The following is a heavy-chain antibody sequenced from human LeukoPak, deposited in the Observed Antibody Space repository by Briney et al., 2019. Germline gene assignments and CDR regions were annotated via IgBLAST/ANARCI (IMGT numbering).Heavy chain of an antibody. J-gene: IGHJ4*02. CDR1: GFTFSSYW. Sequence: AGGSLRLSCAASGFTFSSYWMSWVRQAPGKGLEWVANIKQDGSEKYYVDSVRSRFTISRDNAKNSLYLQMNSLRAEDTAVYYCARDNHDFRSGYWSDYWGQGTLVTVSS. V-gene: IGHV3-7*05. D-gene: IGHD3-3*01. CDR2: IKQDGSEK. CDR3: ARDNHDFRSGYWSDY.